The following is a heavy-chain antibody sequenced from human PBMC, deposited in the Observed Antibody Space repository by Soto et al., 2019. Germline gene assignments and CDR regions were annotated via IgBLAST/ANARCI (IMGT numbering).Heavy chain of an antibody. CDR2: INHSGST. V-gene: IGHV4-34*01. Sequence: PSETLSLTCAVYGGSFSGYYWSWIRQPPGKGLEWIGEINHSGSTNYNPSLKSRVTISVDTSKNQFSLKLSSVTAADTAVYYCARVIVVPAAIDYWGQGTLVTV. CDR3: ARVIVVPAAIDY. CDR1: GGSFSGYY. J-gene: IGHJ4*02. D-gene: IGHD2-2*01.